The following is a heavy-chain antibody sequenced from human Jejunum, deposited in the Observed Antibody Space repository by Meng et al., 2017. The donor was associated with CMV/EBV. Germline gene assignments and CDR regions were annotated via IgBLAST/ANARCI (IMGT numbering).Heavy chain of an antibody. D-gene: IGHD1-1*01. Sequence: GFVFRNDAMSWVRQAPGKGLEWLSTVSDSATGSNYADSVRGRFTISRDNSKNILYLQMNSLTVEDTAVYYCAKRRGNSYYYDMDVWGQGTTVTVSS. CDR1: GFVFRNDA. CDR2: VSDSATGS. J-gene: IGHJ6*02. CDR3: AKRRGNSYYYDMDV. V-gene: IGHV3-23*01.